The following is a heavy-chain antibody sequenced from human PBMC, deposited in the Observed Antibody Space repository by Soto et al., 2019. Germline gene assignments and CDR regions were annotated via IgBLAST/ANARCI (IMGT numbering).Heavy chain of an antibody. D-gene: IGHD7-27*01. CDR1: GSTFSAYY. CDR2: ISSSGSTI. J-gene: IGHJ4*02. V-gene: IGHV3-11*01. Sequence: QVPLVESGGGLVKPGGSLRLSCAASGSTFSAYYMTWIRQGTGEGLQWISYISSSGSTIYYADSVKGRFTISRDNAKNSLYLQMNCLRAEDTAVYYCAALTGGLARWGQGTLVTVSS. CDR3: AALTGGLAR.